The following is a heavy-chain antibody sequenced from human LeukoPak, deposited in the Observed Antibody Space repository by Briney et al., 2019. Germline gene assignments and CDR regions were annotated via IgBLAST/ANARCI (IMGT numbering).Heavy chain of an antibody. CDR1: GGSISSGGYY. CDR2: IYHSGST. CDR3: ARVMASSSLLGFDY. D-gene: IGHD6-6*01. V-gene: IGHV4-30-2*01. Sequence: PSETLSLTCTVSGGSISSGGYYWSWIRQPPGKGLEWIGCIYHSGSTYYNPSLKSRVTISVDRSKNQFSLKLSPVTAADTAVYYCARVMASSSLLGFDYWGQGTLVTVSS. J-gene: IGHJ4*02.